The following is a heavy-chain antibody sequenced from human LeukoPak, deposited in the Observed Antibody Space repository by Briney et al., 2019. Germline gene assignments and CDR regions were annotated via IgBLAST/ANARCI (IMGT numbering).Heavy chain of an antibody. CDR2: IYYSGST. V-gene: IGHV4-59*01. CDR1: GGSISSYY. Sequence: SETLSLTCTVSGGSISSYYWSWIRQPPGKGLEWIGYIYYSGSTNYNPSLKSRVTISVDTSKNQFSLKLSSVTAADTAVYYCARAIAAAGGAFDPWGQGTLDTVSS. J-gene: IGHJ5*02. CDR3: ARAIAAAGGAFDP. D-gene: IGHD6-13*01.